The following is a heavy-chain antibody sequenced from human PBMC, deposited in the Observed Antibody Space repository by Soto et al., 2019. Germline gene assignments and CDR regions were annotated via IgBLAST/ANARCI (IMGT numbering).Heavy chain of an antibody. V-gene: IGHV1-3*01. J-gene: IGHJ6*02. CDR1: GYTFTSYA. CDR3: ARGVVVVAATPYYYYYGMDV. CDR2: INAGNGNT. Sequence: ASVKVSCKASGYTFTSYAMHWVRQAPGQRLEWMGWINAGNGNTKYSQKFQGRVTITRDTSASTAYMELSSLRSEDTAVYYCARGVVVVAATPYYYYYGMDVWGQGTTVTVSS. D-gene: IGHD2-15*01.